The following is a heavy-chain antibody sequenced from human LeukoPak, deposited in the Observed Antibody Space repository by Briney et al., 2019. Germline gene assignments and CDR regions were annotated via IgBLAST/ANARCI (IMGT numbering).Heavy chain of an antibody. CDR1: GYTFTSYD. CDR2: MNPNSGNT. J-gene: IGHJ4*02. CDR3: AKPTYGSGSYYDY. Sequence: ASVKVSCKASGYTFTSYDINWVRQATGQGLEWMGWMNPNSGNTGYAQKFQGRVTMTRNTSISTAYMELSSLRSEDTAVYYCAKPTYGSGSYYDYWGQGTLVTVSS. V-gene: IGHV1-8*01. D-gene: IGHD3-10*01.